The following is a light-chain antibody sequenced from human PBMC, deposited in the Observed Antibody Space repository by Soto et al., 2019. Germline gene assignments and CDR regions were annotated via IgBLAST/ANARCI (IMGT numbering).Light chain of an antibody. CDR2: HAS. Sequence: DIQMTQSPSTLSATVGDRVTITCRASQTIGTWLAWYQHKPGKAPKLLIYHASTLETGVPSRFSGSGSGTEFTLTISNLQPEDFATYYCQQHKSYPYSCGQGTKLEIK. J-gene: IGKJ2*01. CDR1: QTIGTW. V-gene: IGKV1-5*01. CDR3: QQHKSYPYS.